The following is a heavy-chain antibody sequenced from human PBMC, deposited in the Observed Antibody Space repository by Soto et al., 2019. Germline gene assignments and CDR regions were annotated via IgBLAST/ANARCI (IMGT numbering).Heavy chain of an antibody. J-gene: IGHJ5*02. CDR2: IYWEDDK. D-gene: IGHD3-10*01. CDR1: GFSLTSSGVA. V-gene: IGHV2-5*02. Sequence: QITLKESGPTLVKPTQTLTLTCTFSGFSLTSSGVAVGWIRQPPGKALEWLALIYWEDDKRYSPSLKSRLTIIKDTSKNLVVLTMTNLDPVDTATYYCARRHYGSKDNNYFDPWGQGILVTVSS. CDR3: ARRHYGSKDNNYFDP.